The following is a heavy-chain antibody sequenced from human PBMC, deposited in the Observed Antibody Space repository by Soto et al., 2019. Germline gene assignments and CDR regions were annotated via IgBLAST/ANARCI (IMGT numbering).Heavy chain of an antibody. Sequence: EVQLLESGGGLVQPGGSLRLSCAASGFTFSSYALSWVRQAPGQGLEWVSAINGGGGSRDYADSVKGRFTICRDNSKNTLYLQMNSLRAEDTDVYYCAKNRESTGPAAFDIWGQGTMVTVSS. CDR2: INGGGGSR. CDR1: GFTFSSYA. V-gene: IGHV3-23*01. CDR3: AKNRESTGPAAFDI. J-gene: IGHJ3*02. D-gene: IGHD3-9*01.